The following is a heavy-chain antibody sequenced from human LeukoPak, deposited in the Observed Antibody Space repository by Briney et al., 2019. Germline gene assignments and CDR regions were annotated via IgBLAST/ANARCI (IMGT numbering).Heavy chain of an antibody. CDR2: VYSGGGT. D-gene: IGHD6-19*01. CDR3: ARRHFAVPGTVWFDP. J-gene: IGHJ5*02. CDR1: GGSLSDNY. Sequence: SETLSLTCTVSGGSLSDNYWVWLRQPPGRGLQWVGYVYSGGGTSYNPSLKSRVTISVDTSQNRFSLKLTSVTAADTAVYYCARRHFAVPGTVWFDPWGQGTLVTVSS. V-gene: IGHV4-4*09.